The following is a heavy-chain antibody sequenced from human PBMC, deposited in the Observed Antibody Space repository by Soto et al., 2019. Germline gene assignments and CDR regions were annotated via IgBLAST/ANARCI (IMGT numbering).Heavy chain of an antibody. CDR1: GYSFTNND. V-gene: IGHV1-8*01. Sequence: XAVQVSCESPGYSFTNNDVRWVRQATGQGLEWMGWMNPGSGDTGYAQKFQVRVTMTRDISIATAYMELSSLRSDDTAIYYCARMETFGSLNWFDSWGQGTLVTLSS. CDR3: ARMETFGSLNWFDS. D-gene: IGHD3-16*01. CDR2: MNPGSGDT. J-gene: IGHJ5*01.